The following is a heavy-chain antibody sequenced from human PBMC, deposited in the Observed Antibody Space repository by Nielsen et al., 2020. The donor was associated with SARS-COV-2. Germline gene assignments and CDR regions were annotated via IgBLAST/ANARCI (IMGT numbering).Heavy chain of an antibody. CDR3: AKVASRWELVYYYYMDV. D-gene: IGHD1-26*01. CDR2: ISYDGSNK. CDR1: GFTFSSYG. V-gene: IGHV3-30*18. J-gene: IGHJ6*03. Sequence: LKISCAASGFTFSSYGMHWVRQAPGKGLEWVAVISYDGSNKYYADSVKGRFTISRDNSKNTLYLQMNSLRAEDTAVYYCAKVASRWELVYYYYMDVWGKGTTVTVSS.